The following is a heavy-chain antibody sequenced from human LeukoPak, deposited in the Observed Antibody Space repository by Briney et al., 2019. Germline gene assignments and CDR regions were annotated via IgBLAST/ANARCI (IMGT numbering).Heavy chain of an antibody. J-gene: IGHJ5*02. CDR3: ARVVTTKQNWLDP. D-gene: IGHD4-17*01. CDR2: IYHSGST. Sequence: SETLSLTCAVSGYSISSGYYWGWIRQPPGKGLEWIGSIYHSGSTYYNPSLKSRVTMSGDTSKNQFSLKLSSVTAADTAVYYCARVVTTKQNWLDPWGQGTLVTVSS. V-gene: IGHV4-38-2*01. CDR1: GYSISSGYY.